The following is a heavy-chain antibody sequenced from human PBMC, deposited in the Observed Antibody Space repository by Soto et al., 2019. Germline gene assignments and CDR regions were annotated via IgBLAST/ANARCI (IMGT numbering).Heavy chain of an antibody. CDR1: GYTFTSYG. Sequence: ASVKVSCKASGYTFTSYGISWVRQAPGQGLEWMGWISAYNGNTNYAQKLQGRVTITADKSTSTAYMELSSLRSEDTAVYYCARSVVVPAATYYYYFMDVWGKGTTGTLSS. D-gene: IGHD2-2*01. V-gene: IGHV1-18*01. J-gene: IGHJ6*03. CDR2: ISAYNGNT. CDR3: ARSVVVPAATYYYYFMDV.